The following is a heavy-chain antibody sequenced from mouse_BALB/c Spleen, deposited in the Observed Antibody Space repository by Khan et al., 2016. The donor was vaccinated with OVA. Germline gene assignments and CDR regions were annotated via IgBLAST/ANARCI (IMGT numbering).Heavy chain of an antibody. Sequence: QIQLVQSGPELKKPGETVKISCKATGYSFTNYGMNWVKQAPGKGLKWMGWINTSTGEPTYADDFKGRFAFSLETSASAAYLQINNLKNEDTATXCCSRLAATAWFAYWGQGTLVTVSA. D-gene: IGHD1-2*01. V-gene: IGHV9-3-1*01. J-gene: IGHJ3*01. CDR3: SRLAATAWFAY. CDR2: INTSTGEP. CDR1: GYSFTNYG.